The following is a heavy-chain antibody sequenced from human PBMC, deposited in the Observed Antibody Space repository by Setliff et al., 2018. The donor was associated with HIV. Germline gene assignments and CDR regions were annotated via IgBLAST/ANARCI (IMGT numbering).Heavy chain of an antibody. CDR3: ARDRGGYYDSSGYYFDC. Sequence: GGSLRLFCAASGFTFSSYSMNWVRQAPGKGLEWVSYITSSSRTIYYADSVKGRFTVSRDSSKNTLYLQMHSLRAEDTAVYYCARDRGGYYDSSGYYFDCWGQGTLVTVSS. D-gene: IGHD3-22*01. CDR1: GFTFSSYS. J-gene: IGHJ4*02. CDR2: ITSSSRTI. V-gene: IGHV3-48*01.